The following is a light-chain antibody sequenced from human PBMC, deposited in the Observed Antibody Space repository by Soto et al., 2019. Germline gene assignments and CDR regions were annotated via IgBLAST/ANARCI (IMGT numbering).Light chain of an antibody. CDR2: EVS. J-gene: IGLJ1*01. CDR3: SSYTSSSTLWV. V-gene: IGLV2-14*01. CDR1: SSDVGGYNY. Sequence: QSALTQPASVSGSPGQSITISCTGTSSDVGGYNYVSWYQQHPGKAPKLMIYEVSNLPSGVSNRFSGSKSGNTASLTISGLQAEDEADYYCSSYTSSSTLWVFGTGTKVTVL.